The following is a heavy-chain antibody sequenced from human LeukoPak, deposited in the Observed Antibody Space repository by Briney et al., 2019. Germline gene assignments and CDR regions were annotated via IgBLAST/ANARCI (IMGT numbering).Heavy chain of an antibody. CDR1: GFTISSHW. D-gene: IGHD1-26*01. J-gene: IGHJ3*02. Sequence: PGGSLRLSCVASGFTISSHWMHWVRQGPGKGLVWVSRIKSDGRSTNYADSVKGRFTTSRDNAKNTLYLQMNSLRAEDTAVYYCARGGSPPEALGDTFDIWGEGTMVTASS. CDR2: IKSDGRST. CDR3: ARGGSPPEALGDTFDI. V-gene: IGHV3-74*01.